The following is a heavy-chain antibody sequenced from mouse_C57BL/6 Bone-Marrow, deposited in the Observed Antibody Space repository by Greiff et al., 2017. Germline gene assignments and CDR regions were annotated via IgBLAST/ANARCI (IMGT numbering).Heavy chain of an antibody. J-gene: IGHJ4*01. V-gene: IGHV1-54*01. Sequence: QVQLQQSGAELVRPGPSVKVSCKASGYAFTNYLIEWVKQRPGQGLEWIGVINPGSGGTNYNEKFKGKATLTADKSSSTAYMQLSSLTSEDSAVYFCARSGPFVRITTVPHYYAMDYWGQGTSVTVSS. D-gene: IGHD1-1*01. CDR1: GYAFTNYL. CDR2: INPGSGGT. CDR3: ARSGPFVRITTVPHYYAMDY.